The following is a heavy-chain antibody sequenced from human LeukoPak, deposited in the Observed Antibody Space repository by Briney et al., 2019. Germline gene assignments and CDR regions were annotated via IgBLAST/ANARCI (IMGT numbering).Heavy chain of an antibody. CDR3: ARALYDSKDY. V-gene: IGHV3-48*04. CDR1: GFTFSSYS. Sequence: PGGSLRLSCAASGFTFSSYSMNWVRQAPGKGLEWVSYISSSSSTIYYADSVKGRFTISRDNAKNSLYLQMNSLRAEDTAVYYCARALYDSKDYWGQGTLVTVSS. CDR2: ISSSSSTI. J-gene: IGHJ4*02. D-gene: IGHD3-22*01.